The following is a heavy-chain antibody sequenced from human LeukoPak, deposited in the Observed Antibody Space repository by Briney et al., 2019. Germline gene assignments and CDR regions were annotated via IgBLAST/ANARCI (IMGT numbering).Heavy chain of an antibody. CDR1: GFTFSSYS. J-gene: IGHJ6*03. Sequence: PGGSLRLSCAASGFTFSSYSMNWVRQAPGKGLEWILYISRSSSTIYYADSVKGRFIISRDNAKNSLYLQMNSLRAEDTAVYYCAKANEGSSWYLVAYYYYYMDVWGKGTTVTVSS. CDR3: AKANEGSSWYLVAYYYYYMDV. V-gene: IGHV3-48*01. D-gene: IGHD6-13*01. CDR2: ISRSSSTI.